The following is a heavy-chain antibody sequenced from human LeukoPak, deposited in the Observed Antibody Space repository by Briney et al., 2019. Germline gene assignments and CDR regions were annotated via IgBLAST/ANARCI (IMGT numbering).Heavy chain of an antibody. CDR1: GFTFDCCG. CDR3: AKAPVTTCSGAYCYPFDY. D-gene: IGHD2-15*01. V-gene: IGHV3-30*02. CDR2: IRNVGNDK. Sequence: GGSLRLSCAASGFTFDCCGMHWVHQAPGKGLEWVAFIRNVGNDKYYADSVKGRFTISRDSSKNTLYLQMNSLRAGDAAVYYCAKAPVTTCSGAYCYPFDYWSQGTLVTVSS. J-gene: IGHJ4*02.